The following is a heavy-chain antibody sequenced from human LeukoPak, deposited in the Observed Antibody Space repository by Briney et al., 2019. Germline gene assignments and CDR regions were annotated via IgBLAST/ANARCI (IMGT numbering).Heavy chain of an antibody. CDR2: VYYIGST. Sequence: PSETLSLTCTVSGDSISTSNSYWGWIRQPPGKGPEWIGSVYYIGSTFYNPSLKSRLTISIDTSKNQFSLKLRSVTAADTAVYYCAREDAEQMDNSFDIWGQGTMVTVSS. J-gene: IGHJ3*02. CDR1: GDSISTSNSY. CDR3: AREDAEQMDNSFDI. V-gene: IGHV4-39*07. D-gene: IGHD5-24*01.